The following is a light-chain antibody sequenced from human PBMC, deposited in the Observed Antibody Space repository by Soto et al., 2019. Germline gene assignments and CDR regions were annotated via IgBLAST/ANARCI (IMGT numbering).Light chain of an antibody. CDR2: DVS. Sequence: QSVLTQPASVSGSPGQSITISCTGTSSDVAAYNYVSWYQQHPGKAPKLMMSDVSNRASGISNRFSASKSGNTASLTISGLQTEDEADYYCISYTTISTYVFGTGTQLT. J-gene: IGLJ1*01. V-gene: IGLV2-14*03. CDR1: SSDVAAYNY. CDR3: ISYTTISTYV.